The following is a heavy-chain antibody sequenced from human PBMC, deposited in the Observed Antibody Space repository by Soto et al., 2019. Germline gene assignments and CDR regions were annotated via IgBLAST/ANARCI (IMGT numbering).Heavy chain of an antibody. CDR3: ARDETLGSYYYYYGMAV. CDR1: GFTVSSNY. CDR2: IYSGGST. D-gene: IGHD5-12*01. Sequence: GGSLRLSCAASGFTVSSNYMSWVRQAPGKGLEWVSVIYSGGSTYYADSVKGRFTISRDNSKNTLYLQMNSLRAEDTAVYYCARDETLGSYYYYYGMAVWGQGTTVTVSS. J-gene: IGHJ6*02. V-gene: IGHV3-66*01.